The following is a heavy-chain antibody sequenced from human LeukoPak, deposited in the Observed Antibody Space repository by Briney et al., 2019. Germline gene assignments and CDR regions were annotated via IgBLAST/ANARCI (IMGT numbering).Heavy chain of an antibody. CDR3: ARDRRGAYGDYATSY. CDR1: GYTFTGYY. D-gene: IGHD4-17*01. V-gene: IGHV1-2*02. Sequence: ASVKVSCKASGYTFTGYYMHWVRQAPGQGLEWMGWINPNSGATNYAQKFQGRVTMTRDTSISTAYMELSRLRSDDTAVYYCARDRRGAYGDYATSYWGQGTPVTVSS. J-gene: IGHJ4*02. CDR2: INPNSGAT.